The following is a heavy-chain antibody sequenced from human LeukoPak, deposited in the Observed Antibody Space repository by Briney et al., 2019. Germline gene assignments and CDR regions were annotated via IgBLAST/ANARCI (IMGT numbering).Heavy chain of an antibody. Sequence: ASVKVSCKASGYTFTSYYMHWVRQAPGQGLEGMGIINPSGGSTSYAQKFQGRVTMTRDTSTSTVYMELSSLRSEDTAVYYCARDQSIAAAGSWLDPWGQGTLVTVSS. CDR3: ARDQSIAAAGSWLDP. CDR2: INPSGGST. D-gene: IGHD6-13*01. J-gene: IGHJ5*02. V-gene: IGHV1-46*01. CDR1: GYTFTSYY.